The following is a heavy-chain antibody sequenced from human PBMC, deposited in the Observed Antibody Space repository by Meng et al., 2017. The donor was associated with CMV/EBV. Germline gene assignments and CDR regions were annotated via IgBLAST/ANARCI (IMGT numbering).Heavy chain of an antibody. CDR3: ARDYSNYGGFDY. CDR1: GFTFSSYE. D-gene: IGHD4-11*01. CDR2: ISSSGSTI. Sequence: GGSLRLSCAASGFTFSSYEVNWVRQAPGKGLEWVSYISSSGSTIYYADSVKGRFTISRDNAKNSLYLQMNSLRAEDTAVYYCARDYSNYGGFDYWGQGTLVTVSS. J-gene: IGHJ4*02. V-gene: IGHV3-48*03.